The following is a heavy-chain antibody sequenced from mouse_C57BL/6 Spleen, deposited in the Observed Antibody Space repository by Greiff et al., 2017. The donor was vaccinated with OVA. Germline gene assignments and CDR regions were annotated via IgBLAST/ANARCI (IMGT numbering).Heavy chain of an antibody. J-gene: IGHJ2*01. CDR1: GYTFTSYW. CDR2: IDPSDSYT. Sequence: QVQLQQPGAELVKPGASVKLSCKASGYTFTSYWMQWVEQRPGQGLEWIGEIDPSDSYTNYNQKFKGKATLTVDTSSSTAYMQLSSLTSEDSAVYYCARRGKIYYDYDRNYWGQGTTLTVSS. V-gene: IGHV1-50*01. CDR3: ARRGKIYYDYDRNY. D-gene: IGHD2-4*01.